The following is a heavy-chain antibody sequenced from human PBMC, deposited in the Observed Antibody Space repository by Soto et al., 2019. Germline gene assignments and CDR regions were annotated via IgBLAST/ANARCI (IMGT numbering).Heavy chain of an antibody. D-gene: IGHD4-17*01. V-gene: IGHV3-33*01. CDR2: IWYDGSNK. J-gene: IGHJ6*02. Sequence: GGSLRLSCAASGFTFSSYGMHWVRQAPGKGLEWVAVIWYDGSNKYYADSVKGRFTISRGNSKNTLYLQMNSLRAEDTAVYYCARDLTTTVTTGSGYYGMDVWGQGTTVTVSS. CDR3: ARDLTTTVTTGSGYYGMDV. CDR1: GFTFSSYG.